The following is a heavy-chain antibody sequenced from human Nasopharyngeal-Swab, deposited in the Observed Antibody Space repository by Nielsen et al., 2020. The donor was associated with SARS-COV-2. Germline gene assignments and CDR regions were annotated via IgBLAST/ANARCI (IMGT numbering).Heavy chain of an antibody. CDR3: ARVGSGFYGMDV. V-gene: IGHV3-53*04. J-gene: IGHJ6*02. CDR1: GFTVSSNY. Sequence: GESLKISCAASGFTVSSNYMSWVRQAPGKGLEWVSVIYSGGSIYYADSVKGRFTISRHNSKNTLYLQMNSLRAEDTAVYYCARVGSGFYGMDVWGQGTTVTVSS. D-gene: IGHD3-10*01. CDR2: IYSGGSI.